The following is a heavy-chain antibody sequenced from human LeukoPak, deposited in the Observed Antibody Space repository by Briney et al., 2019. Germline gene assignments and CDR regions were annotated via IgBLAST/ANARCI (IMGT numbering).Heavy chain of an antibody. J-gene: IGHJ4*02. Sequence: PGGSLRLSCAASGFIFSSFEMNWVRQAPGKGLEWVSSISGSGGAVYYADSVKGRFTVSRDNAKNSLYLQMITLTAEYTAIYYCTRNGGGLDYWGQGTPVTVSS. CDR3: TRNGGGLDY. D-gene: IGHD3-10*01. CDR1: GFIFSSFE. V-gene: IGHV3-48*03. CDR2: ISGSGGAV.